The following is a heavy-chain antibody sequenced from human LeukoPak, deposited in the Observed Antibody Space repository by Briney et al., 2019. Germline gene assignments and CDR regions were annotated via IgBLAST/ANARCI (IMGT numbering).Heavy chain of an antibody. CDR3: ARDLRVRGVSNFFDY. CDR1: GFTFSSHW. CDR2: INSDGSST. D-gene: IGHD3-10*01. J-gene: IGHJ4*02. V-gene: IGHV3-74*01. Sequence: GGSLRLSCAASGFTFSSHWMHWVRQAPGKGLVWVSRINSDGSSTSYADSVKGRFTISRDNAKNTLYLQMNSLRAEDTAVYYCARDLRVRGVSNFFDYWGQGTLVTVSS.